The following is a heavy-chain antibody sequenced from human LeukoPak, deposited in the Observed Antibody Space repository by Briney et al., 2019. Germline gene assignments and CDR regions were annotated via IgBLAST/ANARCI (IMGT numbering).Heavy chain of an antibody. Sequence: ASVKVSCKASGYTFTDYSMHWVRQAPGQGLEWMAIIYPSGGLTSYAQKFQGRVTMTRDTSTSTVYMELSSLRSEDTAVYYCARDRSLGSFYKWFDPWGQGTLVTVSS. CDR1: GYTFTDYS. D-gene: IGHD1-26*01. J-gene: IGHJ5*02. CDR3: ARDRSLGSFYKWFDP. V-gene: IGHV1-46*01. CDR2: IYPSGGLT.